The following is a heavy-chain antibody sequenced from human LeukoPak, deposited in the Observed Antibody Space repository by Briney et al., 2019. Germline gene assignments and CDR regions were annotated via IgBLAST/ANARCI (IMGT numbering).Heavy chain of an antibody. J-gene: IGHJ5*02. CDR1: GDSVSSNSAA. CDR2: TYYRSKWYN. CDR3: AKHGELLSWFDP. Sequence: SQTLSLTCAISGDSVSSNSAAWNWIRQSPSRGLEWLGRTYYRSKWYNDYAVSVKSRITINPDTSKNQFSLKLRSVTAADTAVYYCAKHGELLSWFDPWGQGTQVTVSS. D-gene: IGHD1-26*01. V-gene: IGHV6-1*01.